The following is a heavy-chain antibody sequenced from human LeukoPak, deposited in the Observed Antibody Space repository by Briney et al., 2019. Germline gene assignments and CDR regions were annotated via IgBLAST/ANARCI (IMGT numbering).Heavy chain of an antibody. J-gene: IGHJ4*01. CDR1: GFTFSSYA. D-gene: IGHD4-23*01. V-gene: IGHV3-33*01. CDR2: IWPVGGTK. Sequence: GGSLRLSCAASGFTFSSYAMRWVRQAPGQGLEWVAVIWPVGGTKYYADSVKGRFTISGDNSKSTLYLQMNSLRSENTAVYYCARDMGTVGLYNWGQETL. CDR3: ARDMGTVGLYN.